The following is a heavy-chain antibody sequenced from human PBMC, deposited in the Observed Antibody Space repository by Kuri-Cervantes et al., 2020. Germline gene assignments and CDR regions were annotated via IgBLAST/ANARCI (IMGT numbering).Heavy chain of an antibody. CDR3: ARGYGSGSSQPLDY. J-gene: IGHJ4*02. D-gene: IGHD3-10*01. Sequence: GESLKISCAASGFTVSSNYMSWVRQAPGKGLEWVSVIYSGGSTYYADSVKGRFIISRDNSKNTLYLQMNSLRAEDTAVYYCARGYGSGSSQPLDYWGQGTLVTVSS. CDR1: GFTVSSNY. V-gene: IGHV3-53*01. CDR2: IYSGGST.